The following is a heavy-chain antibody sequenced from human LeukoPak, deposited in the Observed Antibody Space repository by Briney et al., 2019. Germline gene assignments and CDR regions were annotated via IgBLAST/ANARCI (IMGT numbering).Heavy chain of an antibody. CDR2: INPSDSYT. V-gene: IGHV5-10-1*01. D-gene: IGHD2-2*01. CDR1: GSSFTSYW. J-gene: IGHJ4*02. CDR3: ARGGYCGTTSCYVFDY. Sequence: GESLQISCKSSGSSFTSYWISWVRQLPGKGREWMGRINPSDSYTNYSPSFQGHVTISADKSISAAYLQWSSLKASDTAMYYCARGGYCGTTSCYVFDYWGQGTLVTVSS.